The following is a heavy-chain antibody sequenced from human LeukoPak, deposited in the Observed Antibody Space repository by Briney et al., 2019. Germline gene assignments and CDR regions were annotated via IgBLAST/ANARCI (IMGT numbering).Heavy chain of an antibody. J-gene: IGHJ4*02. CDR3: ARHSGFDY. CDR2: IYCSGST. Sequence: SETLSLTCTVSGGSISSSSYYWGWIRQPPGKGLEWIGSIYCSGSTYYNPSLKSRVTISVDTSENQFSLKLSSVTAADTAVYYCARHSGFDYWGQGTLVTVSS. V-gene: IGHV4-39*01. CDR1: GGSISSSSYY.